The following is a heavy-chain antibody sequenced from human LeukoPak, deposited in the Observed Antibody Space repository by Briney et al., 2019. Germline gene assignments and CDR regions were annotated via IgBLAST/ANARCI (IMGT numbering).Heavy chain of an antibody. J-gene: IGHJ4*02. D-gene: IGHD3-22*01. V-gene: IGHV1-18*01. CDR2: ISAYNGNT. CDR1: GYTFTSYG. CDR3: ARDQAMTYYYDSSGY. Sequence: ASVKVSCKASGYTFTSYGISWARQAPGQGLEWMGWISAYNGNTNYAQKLQGRVTMTTDTSTSTAYMELRSLRSDDTAVYYCARDQAMTYYYDSSGYWGQGTLVTVSS.